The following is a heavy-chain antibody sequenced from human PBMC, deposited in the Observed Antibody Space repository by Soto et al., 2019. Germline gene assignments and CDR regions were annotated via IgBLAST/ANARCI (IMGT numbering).Heavy chain of an antibody. J-gene: IGHJ5*02. CDR1: GGTFSSYT. CDR2: IIPILGIA. D-gene: IGHD2-2*01. CDR3: ARDTLGWTGRTAQPAAIQGWFDP. V-gene: IGHV1-69*04. Sequence: ASVKVSCKASGGTFSSYTISWVRQAPGQGLEWMGRIIPILGIANYAQKFQGRVTITADKSTSTAYMELSSLRSEDTAVYYCARDTLGWTGRTAQPAAIQGWFDPWGQGTLVTVSS.